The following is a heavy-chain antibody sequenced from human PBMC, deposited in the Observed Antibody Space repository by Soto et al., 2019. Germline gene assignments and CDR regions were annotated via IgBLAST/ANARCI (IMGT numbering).Heavy chain of an antibody. Sequence: LRLSCAASGFDASVNFMTWVRQAPGRGLEWVSVINNAGTTFYADSVKGRFTISGDKSKNTLYLQMNSLRVEDTAIYYCVRENYYYGMDVWGQGTAVTVSS. CDR3: VRENYYYGMDV. CDR2: INNAGTT. J-gene: IGHJ6*02. CDR1: GFDASVNF. V-gene: IGHV3-66*01.